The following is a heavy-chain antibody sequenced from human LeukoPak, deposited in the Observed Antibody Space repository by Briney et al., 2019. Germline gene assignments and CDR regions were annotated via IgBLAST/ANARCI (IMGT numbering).Heavy chain of an antibody. V-gene: IGHV3-11*04. J-gene: IGHJ4*02. Sequence: PGGSLRFSCAASGFTFSDYYMTWIRQTPGKGLEYLSKISRGGSDIIYADSVKGRFTISRDNAKNSLYLQMNRLRVDDSAVYYCALTARLLASWGQGTLVTVSS. D-gene: IGHD6-6*01. CDR3: ALTARLLAS. CDR1: GFTFSDYY. CDR2: ISRGGSDI.